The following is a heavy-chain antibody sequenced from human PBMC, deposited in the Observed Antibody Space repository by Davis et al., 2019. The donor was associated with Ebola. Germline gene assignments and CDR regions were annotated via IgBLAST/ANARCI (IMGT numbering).Heavy chain of an antibody. CDR1: GGSISSSSYY. CDR2: IYYSGST. V-gene: IGHV4-39*01. Sequence: PGGSLRLSCTVSGGSISSSSYYWGWIRQPPGKGLEWIGSIYYSGSTYYNPSLKSRVTISVDTSKNQFSLKLSSVTAADTAVYYCARHHRYGSGYHYYYGMDVWGQGTTVTVSS. J-gene: IGHJ6*02. CDR3: ARHHRYGSGYHYYYGMDV. D-gene: IGHD3-10*01.